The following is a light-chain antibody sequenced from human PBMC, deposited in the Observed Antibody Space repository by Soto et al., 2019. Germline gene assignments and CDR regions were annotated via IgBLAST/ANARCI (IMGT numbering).Light chain of an antibody. V-gene: IGKV1-39*01. CDR3: QQSYSTPQP. CDR2: AAS. Sequence: DIQMTQSPSSLSASVGDRVTITCRASQSISSYLNWYQQKPGKAPKLLIYAASSLQSGVPSRFSRSGSGTDFTLTISSLQPEDFATYYCQQSYSTPQPFGQGTKVEIK. CDR1: QSISSY. J-gene: IGKJ1*01.